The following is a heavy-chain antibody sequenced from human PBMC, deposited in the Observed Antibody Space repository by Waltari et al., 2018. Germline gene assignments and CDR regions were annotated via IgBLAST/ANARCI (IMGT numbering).Heavy chain of an antibody. Sequence: LVQSGAEVKKPGASVKVSCKASGYTFTGYAILWVRQAPGQGLAWMGRINPKNGDTHYAQKFQGRVATTTDTSTNTAFMELHSLRSDDTAVYYCLRDSSGSHFDYWGQGTLVTVSS. V-gene: IGHV1-2*06. J-gene: IGHJ4*02. D-gene: IGHD3-22*01. CDR3: LRDSSGSHFDY. CDR2: INPKNGDT. CDR1: GYTFTGYA.